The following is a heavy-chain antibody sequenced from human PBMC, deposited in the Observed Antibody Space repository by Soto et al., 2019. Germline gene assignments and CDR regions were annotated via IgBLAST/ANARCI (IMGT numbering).Heavy chain of an antibody. CDR2: IYYSGTS. CDR3: ARLHFTSPGCLRLVP. CDR1: GGSISDDTYY. D-gene: IGHD2-2*01. J-gene: IGHJ4*01. V-gene: IGHV4-39*01. Sequence: SETLSLTCTVSGGSISDDTYYWGWIRQPPGKGLEWIGSIYYSGTSSYNPSLESRVTMSVDTSKKQLSLRLRSVTATDTAVYYCARLHFTSPGCLRLVPWGHGALLTVSS.